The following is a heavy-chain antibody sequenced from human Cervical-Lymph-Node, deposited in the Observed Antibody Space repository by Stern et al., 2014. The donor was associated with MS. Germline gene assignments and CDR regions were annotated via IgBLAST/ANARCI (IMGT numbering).Heavy chain of an antibody. CDR1: GGSISSGSFY. Sequence: QVQLQESGPGLVKPSQTLSLTCTVSGGSISSGSFYWSWIRQPAGKGLEWIGRIYTTGSTDYNPSLQSRLTISVATSKNQFPLKLSSVTAADTAVYYCARDADNSLAFHIWGQGTMVTVSS. J-gene: IGHJ3*02. D-gene: IGHD2/OR15-2a*01. CDR2: IYTTGST. CDR3: ARDADNSLAFHI. V-gene: IGHV4-61*02.